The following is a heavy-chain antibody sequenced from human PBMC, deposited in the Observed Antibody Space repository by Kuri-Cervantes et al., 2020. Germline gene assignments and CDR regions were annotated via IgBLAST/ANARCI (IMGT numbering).Heavy chain of an antibody. J-gene: IGHJ4*02. V-gene: IGHV3-21*01. D-gene: IGHD4-17*01. CDR1: GFTFRNYR. CDR3: ARDRGYGDFDFTY. Sequence: GGSLRLSCTASGFTFRNYRINWVRQPPGKGLEWVSSISPTSSHIYYADSVKGRFTISRDNAKNSVYLQMNSLRADDTAVYYCARDRGYGDFDFTYWGQGTLVTVSS. CDR2: ISPTSSHI.